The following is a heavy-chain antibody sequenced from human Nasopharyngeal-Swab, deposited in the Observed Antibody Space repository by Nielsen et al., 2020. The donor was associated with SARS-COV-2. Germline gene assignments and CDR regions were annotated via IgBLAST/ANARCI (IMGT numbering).Heavy chain of an antibody. CDR1: GFTFGTYW. V-gene: IGHV3-74*01. CDR3: ARGYAAMGFFDY. J-gene: IGHJ4*02. CDR2: INSDGSST. D-gene: IGHD2-2*01. Sequence: GESLKISCAASGFTFGTYWMHWVRQAPGKGLEWVSRINSDGSSTGDADSVKSRFTVSRDNAKNTLYLQMNSLRAEDTAVYYCARGYAAMGFFDYWGQGTLVTVSS.